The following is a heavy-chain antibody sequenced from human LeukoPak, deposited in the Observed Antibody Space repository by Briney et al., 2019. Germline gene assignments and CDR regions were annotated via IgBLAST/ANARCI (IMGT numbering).Heavy chain of an antibody. D-gene: IGHD1-14*01. V-gene: IGHV3-48*04. Sequence: PGGSLRLSCAASGFTFSSYSMNWVRQAPGKGLEWVSYISSSSSTIYYADSVKGRSTISRDNAKNSLYLQMNSLRAEDTAMYYCARDLSYPTGHWGQGTLVTVSS. J-gene: IGHJ4*02. CDR3: ARDLSYPTGH. CDR2: ISSSSSTI. CDR1: GFTFSSYS.